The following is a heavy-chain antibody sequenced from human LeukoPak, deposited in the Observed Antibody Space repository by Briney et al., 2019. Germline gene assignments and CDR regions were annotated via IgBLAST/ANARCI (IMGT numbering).Heavy chain of an antibody. J-gene: IGHJ4*02. CDR2: INHSGST. CDR1: GVSFSGYC. CDR3: ARGSKSGSYYSYLGGTFDY. D-gene: IGHD3-10*01. Sequence: SETLSLTCAVYGVSFSGYCWSWIRQPPGKGLEWIGEINHSGSTNYNPYLKSRVTISVDTCKNQFSLKLSSVTAADTAVYYCARGSKSGSYYSYLGGTFDYWGQGTLVTVSS. V-gene: IGHV4-34*01.